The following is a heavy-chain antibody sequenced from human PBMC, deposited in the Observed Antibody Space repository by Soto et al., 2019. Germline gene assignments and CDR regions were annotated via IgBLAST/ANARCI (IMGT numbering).Heavy chain of an antibody. CDR3: AADVGGYIYGFARH. V-gene: IGHV4-30-2*01. CDR1: GGSISSGGYS. CDR2: IYHSGST. J-gene: IGHJ4*01. Sequence: SETLSLTCAVSGGSISSGGYSWSWIRQPPGKGLEWIGYIYHSGSTYYNPSLKSRVTISRDMSTSTAYMELSSLRPEDTAVYYCAADVGGYIYGFARHWGPGTLVTVS. D-gene: IGHD4-17*01.